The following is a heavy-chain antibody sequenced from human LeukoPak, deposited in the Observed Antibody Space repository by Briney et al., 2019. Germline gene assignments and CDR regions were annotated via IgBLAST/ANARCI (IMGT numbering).Heavy chain of an antibody. Sequence: PGGSLRLSCAASGFTFSSYVMSWVRQAPGKGLEWVSAISGSGGSTYYADSVKGRFTISRDNSKNTLYLQMNSLRAEDMAVYYCAKAGIVVVITTFYFDYWGQGTLVTVSS. D-gene: IGHD3-22*01. CDR3: AKAGIVVVITTFYFDY. V-gene: IGHV3-23*01. CDR1: GFTFSSYV. J-gene: IGHJ4*02. CDR2: ISGSGGST.